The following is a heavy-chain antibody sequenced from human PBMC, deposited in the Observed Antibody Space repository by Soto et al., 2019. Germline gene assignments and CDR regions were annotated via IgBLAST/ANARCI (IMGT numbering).Heavy chain of an antibody. CDR1: GFTFSSYW. D-gene: IGHD2-8*01. CDR2: INPGGSIT. CDR3: SRVPPGTYGVWNY. V-gene: IGHV3-74*01. Sequence: EEELVESGGGLVQPGGSLRLSCAASGFTFSSYWMHWVRQAPGKGLVWVSRINPGGSITAYADYVKGRFTISRDNAKNTLYLLMNSLRADDKAVYYCSRVPPGTYGVWNYWGQGTLVTVSS. J-gene: IGHJ4*02.